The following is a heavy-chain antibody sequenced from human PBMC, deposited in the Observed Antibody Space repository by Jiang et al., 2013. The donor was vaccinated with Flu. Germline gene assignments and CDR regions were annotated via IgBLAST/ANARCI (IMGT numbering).Heavy chain of an antibody. V-gene: IGHV2-5*02. CDR1: GFSFTISGVT. CDR3: ARSPGYSSGYTLDTFDV. D-gene: IGHD6-19*01. CDR2: IYWDDEK. Sequence: KPTQTLTLTCTFSGFSFTISGVTVGWIRQPPGKALEWLALIYWDDEKRYSPSLESRLTITKDTSKNQVVLTMTNMDPVDTATYYCARSPGYSSGYTLDTFDVWGQGTTVTVSS. J-gene: IGHJ3*01.